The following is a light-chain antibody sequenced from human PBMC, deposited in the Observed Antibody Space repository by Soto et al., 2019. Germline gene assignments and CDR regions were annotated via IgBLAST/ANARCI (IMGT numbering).Light chain of an antibody. J-gene: IGLJ1*01. V-gene: IGLV2-8*01. CDR2: EVT. CDR3: SSYAGRTNPSV. Sequence: LTQPPSASGSPGQSVTISCTGTSGDIGGYDYVSWYQQHPGKAPKLMIYEVTKRPLGVPDRFSGSKSGNTASLTVSGLQAEDEADYYCSSYAGRTNPSVFGTGTKVTVL. CDR1: SGDIGGYDY.